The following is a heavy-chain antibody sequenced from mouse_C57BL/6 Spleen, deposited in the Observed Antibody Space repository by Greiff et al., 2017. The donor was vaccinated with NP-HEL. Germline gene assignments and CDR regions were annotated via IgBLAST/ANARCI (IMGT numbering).Heavy chain of an antibody. D-gene: IGHD1-2*01. J-gene: IGHJ2*01. CDR3: TRIDEYYGLDY. Sequence: VHVKQSGAELVRPGASVKLSCTASGFNIKDDYMHWVKQRPEQGLEWIGWIDPENGDTEYDSKFQGKATITADTSSNTAYLQLSSLTSEDNAVYYWTRIDEYYGLDYWGQGTTLTVSS. CDR2: IDPENGDT. CDR1: GFNIKDDY. V-gene: IGHV14-4*01.